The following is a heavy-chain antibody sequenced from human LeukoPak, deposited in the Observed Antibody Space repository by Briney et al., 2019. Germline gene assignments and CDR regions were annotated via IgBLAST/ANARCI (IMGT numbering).Heavy chain of an antibody. CDR3: ARDSENSSGWFLYFDN. CDR2: IIPVFGTA. V-gene: IGHV1-69*05. D-gene: IGHD6-19*01. J-gene: IGHJ4*02. CDR1: GGTLSSYA. Sequence: ASVKVSCKASGGTLSSYAISWVRQAPGQGLDWMGGIIPVFGTAYYAQTFQGRITITTDESTSTAYMELSSLRSEDTAVYYCARDSENSSGWFLYFDNWGQGTLVTVSS.